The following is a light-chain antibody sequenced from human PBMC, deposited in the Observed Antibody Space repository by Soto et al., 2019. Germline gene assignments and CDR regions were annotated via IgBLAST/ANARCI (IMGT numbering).Light chain of an antibody. CDR3: SLYTSSSTFV. CDR2: EVS. J-gene: IGLJ1*01. V-gene: IGLV2-18*01. Sequence: QSALTQPPSVSGSPGQSVTISCTGTSSDVDIYNRVSWYQQPPGTAPKLMIYEVSNRPSGVPDRFSGSKSGNTASLTISGLQAEDEADYYCSLYTSSSTFVFGPGTKPTVL. CDR1: SSDVDIYNR.